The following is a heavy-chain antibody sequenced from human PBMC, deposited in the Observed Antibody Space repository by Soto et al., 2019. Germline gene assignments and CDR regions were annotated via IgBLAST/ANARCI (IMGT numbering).Heavy chain of an antibody. J-gene: IGHJ4*02. V-gene: IGHV4-4*02. CDR3: AHRPIVGAAI. D-gene: IGHD1-26*01. CDR1: GGSISNSNG. Sequence: QVQLQESGPGLVKPSGTLSLTCAVFGGSISNSNGWTWVRQPPGKGLDWIGEIFHSGSTNYNSSLMGRVTISVDKANNQFSLKLTSVTAADTAVYYCAHRPIVGAAIWGQGTLVTVSS. CDR2: IFHSGST.